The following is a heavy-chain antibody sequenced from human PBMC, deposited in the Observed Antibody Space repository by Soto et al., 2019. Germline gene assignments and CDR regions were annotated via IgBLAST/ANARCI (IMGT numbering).Heavy chain of an antibody. J-gene: IGHJ4*02. CDR1: GGSISSGGSY. CDR2: IYYSGNT. CDR3: AGESHDYGDYRDY. V-gene: IGHV4-31*03. Sequence: QVQLQESGPGLVKPSQTLSLTCTVSGGSISSGGSYWSWIRQHPGKGLEWIGYIYYSGNTYYNPALKSRLTISVATSKNQFSLKLSSVTAADTAVYFCAGESHDYGDYRDYWGQGTLVTVSS. D-gene: IGHD4-17*01.